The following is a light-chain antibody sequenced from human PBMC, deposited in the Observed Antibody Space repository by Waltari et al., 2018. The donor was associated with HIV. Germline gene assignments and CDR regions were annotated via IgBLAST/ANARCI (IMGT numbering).Light chain of an antibody. V-gene: IGKV3-15*01. CDR3: QQYNAWPRT. Sequence: EIVMTQSPASLSVSPGERATLPCRASQSLSSDLAGYQHKPGQAPRLLIYDSSTRATGIPVRFSGSGSGTEFTLTISSLQSEDFATYYCQQYNAWPRTFGQGTKVEI. CDR2: DSS. J-gene: IGKJ1*01. CDR1: QSLSSD.